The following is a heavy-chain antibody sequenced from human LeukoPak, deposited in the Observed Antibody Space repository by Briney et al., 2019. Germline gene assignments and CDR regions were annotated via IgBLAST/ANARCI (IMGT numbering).Heavy chain of an antibody. D-gene: IGHD3-22*01. CDR2: ISGSGGST. Sequence: GGSLRLSCAASGFTFSSYAMSWVRQAPGKGLEWVSAISGSGGSTYYVDSVKGRFTISRDNAKNSLYLQMNSLRAEDTAVYYCARVRRMVIDYFDYWGQGTLVTVSS. CDR1: GFTFSSYA. V-gene: IGHV3-23*01. CDR3: ARVRRMVIDYFDY. J-gene: IGHJ4*02.